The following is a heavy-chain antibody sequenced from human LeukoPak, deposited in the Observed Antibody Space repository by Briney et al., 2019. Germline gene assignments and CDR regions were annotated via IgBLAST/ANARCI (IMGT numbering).Heavy chain of an antibody. V-gene: IGHV1-69*13. J-gene: IGHJ3*02. CDR2: IIPIFGTA. Sequence: ASVKVSCKASGGTFSSYTISWVRQAPGQGLEWVGGIIPIFGTANYAQKFQGRVTITADESTSTAYMELSSLRSEDTAVYYCARAFDSRDAFDIWGQGTMVTVSS. CDR3: ARAFDSRDAFDI. CDR1: GGTFSSYT. D-gene: IGHD3-22*01.